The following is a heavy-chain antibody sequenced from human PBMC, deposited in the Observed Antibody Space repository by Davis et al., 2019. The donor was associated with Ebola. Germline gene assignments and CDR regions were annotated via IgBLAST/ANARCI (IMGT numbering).Heavy chain of an antibody. CDR1: GYTFTGYY. Sequence: AASVKVSCKASGYTFTGYYIHWVRQAPGQGLEWMGGIIPIFGTANYAQKFQGRVTITADESTSTAYMELRSLRSDDTAVYYCARENEEYYFDYWGQGTLVTVSS. V-gene: IGHV1-69*13. D-gene: IGHD1-1*01. J-gene: IGHJ4*02. CDR3: ARENEEYYFDY. CDR2: IIPIFGTA.